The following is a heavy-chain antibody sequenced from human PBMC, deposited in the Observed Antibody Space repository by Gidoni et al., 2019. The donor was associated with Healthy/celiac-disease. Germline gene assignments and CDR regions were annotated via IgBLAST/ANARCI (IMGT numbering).Heavy chain of an antibody. V-gene: IGHV4-4*02. J-gene: IGHJ4*02. CDR1: GGSLSSSNW. CDR3: ARAFGAAAGTGPYFDY. CDR2: IYHSGST. Sequence: QVQLRESGPGLVQPSGTLSLTSPVSGGSLSSSNWWSWVRQPPGKGPEWIGEIYHSGSTNYNPSLKSRVTISVDKSKNQFSLKLSSVTAADTAVYYCARAFGAAAGTGPYFDYWGQGTLVTVSS. D-gene: IGHD6-13*01.